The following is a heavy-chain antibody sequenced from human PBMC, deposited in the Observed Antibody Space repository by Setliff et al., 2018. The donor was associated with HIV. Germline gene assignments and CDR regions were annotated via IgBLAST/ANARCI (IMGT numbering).Heavy chain of an antibody. V-gene: IGHV4-30-2*03. CDR3: ARHPSYYYDSSGTNWYFDL. J-gene: IGHJ2*01. Sequence: SQTLSLTCAVSGGSISSGGYSWNWIRQPPGKGLEWIGYIYHSGSTYYNPSLKSRVTISVDTSKNQFSLKLSSVTAADTAVYYCARHPSYYYDSSGTNWYFDLWGRGTLVTVSS. CDR1: GGSISSGGYS. CDR2: IYHSGST. D-gene: IGHD3-22*01.